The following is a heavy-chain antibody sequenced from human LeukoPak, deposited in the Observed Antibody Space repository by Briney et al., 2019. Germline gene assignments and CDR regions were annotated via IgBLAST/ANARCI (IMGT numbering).Heavy chain of an antibody. CDR1: GYTFTSYD. CDR2: MNPNSGNT. Sequence: GASVKVSCKASGYTFTSYDINWVRQATGQGLEWMGWMNPNSGNTGYAQKFQGRVTITRNTSISTAYMELRSLRSDDTAVYYCARIGASIRQDWGQGTLVTVSS. D-gene: IGHD6-6*01. V-gene: IGHV1-8*03. J-gene: IGHJ4*02. CDR3: ARIGASIRQD.